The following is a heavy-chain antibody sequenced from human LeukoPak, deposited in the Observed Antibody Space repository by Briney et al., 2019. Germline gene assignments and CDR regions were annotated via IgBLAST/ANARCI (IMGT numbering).Heavy chain of an antibody. Sequence: ASVKVSCKASGYSFTAYYIHWVRQAPGQGLEWVGRIHPSSGGTEYAQNFQGRVTVTRDTSITTAYMELNRLTSDDTAVYYCARDRGYCSGGSCYPNYYGMDVWGQGTTVTVSS. V-gene: IGHV1-2*06. CDR3: ARDRGYCSGGSCYPNYYGMDV. CDR1: GYSFTAYY. J-gene: IGHJ6*02. CDR2: IHPSSGGT. D-gene: IGHD2-15*01.